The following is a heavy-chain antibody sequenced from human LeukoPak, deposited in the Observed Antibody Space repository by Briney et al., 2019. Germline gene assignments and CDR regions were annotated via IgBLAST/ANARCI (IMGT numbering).Heavy chain of an antibody. CDR2: FGTDGKTK. Sequence: PGGSLRLSCVASGFAFSSYSIHWVRQAPGRGLEWVAVFGTDGKTKLYADAVKGRFTISRDNSMNTLFLQMNSLRVEDTAVYYCAKEAYLDNWYFDLWGRGTLDTVSS. J-gene: IGHJ2*01. V-gene: IGHV3-30*18. D-gene: IGHD3-9*01. CDR3: AKEAYLDNWYFDL. CDR1: GFAFSSYS.